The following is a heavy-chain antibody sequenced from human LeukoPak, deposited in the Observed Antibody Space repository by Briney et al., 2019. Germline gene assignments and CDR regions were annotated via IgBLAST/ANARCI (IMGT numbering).Heavy chain of an antibody. D-gene: IGHD5-24*01. Sequence: PSETLSLTCTVSGGSISSYYWSWIRQPPGKGLEWIGYIYYSGSTNYNPSLKSRVTISVDTSKNQFSLKLSSVTAADTAVYYCARRGDGYNYWDYWGQGTLVTVSS. J-gene: IGHJ4*02. CDR1: GGSISSYY. V-gene: IGHV4-59*08. CDR2: IYYSGST. CDR3: ARRGDGYNYWDY.